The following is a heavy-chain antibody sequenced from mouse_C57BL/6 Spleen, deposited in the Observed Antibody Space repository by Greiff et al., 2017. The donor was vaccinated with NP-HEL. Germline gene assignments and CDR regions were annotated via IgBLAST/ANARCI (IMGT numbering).Heavy chain of an antibody. V-gene: IGHV1-59*01. CDR2: IDPSDSYT. CDR3: ARWGTTVVGYFDV. CDR1: GYTFTSYW. D-gene: IGHD1-1*01. Sequence: VQLQQSGAELVRPGTSVKLSCKPSGYTFTSYWMHWVKQRPGQGLEWIGVIDPSDSYTNYNQKFKGKATLTVDTSSSTAYMQLSSLTSEDSAVYYCARWGTTVVGYFDVWGTGTTVTVSS. J-gene: IGHJ1*03.